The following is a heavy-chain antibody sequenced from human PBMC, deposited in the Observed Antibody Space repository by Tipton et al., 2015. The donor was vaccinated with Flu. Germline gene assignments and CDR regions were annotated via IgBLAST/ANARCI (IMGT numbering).Heavy chain of an antibody. D-gene: IGHD3-10*01. CDR3: ARDRGWPAALDY. J-gene: IGHJ4*02. Sequence: TLSLTCTVSGDSVNYYYWNWIRQPPGKGLEWIGFSYYSGSTAYNPSLKSRVTILVDTSRNQFSLNLKSVTAADTGVYYCARDRGWPAALDYWSQGILVTVSS. CDR1: GDSVNYYY. V-gene: IGHV4-59*02. CDR2: SYYSGST.